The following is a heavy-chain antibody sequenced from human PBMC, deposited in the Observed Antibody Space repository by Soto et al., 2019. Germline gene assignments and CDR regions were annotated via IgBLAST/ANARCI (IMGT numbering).Heavy chain of an antibody. Sequence: SETLSLTCTFSGGSISSGDYYWSWIRQPPGKGLEWIGYIYYSGSTYYNPSLKSRVTISVDTSKNQFSLKLSSVTAADTAVYYCARGNWGYYYYYYGMDVWGQGTTVTVSS. CDR1: GGSISSGDYY. CDR3: ARGNWGYYYYYYGMDV. CDR2: IYYSGST. V-gene: IGHV4-30-4*01. J-gene: IGHJ6*02. D-gene: IGHD7-27*01.